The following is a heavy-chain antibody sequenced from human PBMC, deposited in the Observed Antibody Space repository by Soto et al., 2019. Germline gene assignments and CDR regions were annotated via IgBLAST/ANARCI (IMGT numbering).Heavy chain of an antibody. CDR2: ITKTGKTI. Sequence: GESLKISCAASGFTFSDYFMSWIRQAPGKGLEWVSYITKTGKTIYYADSVKGRFTISRDNAKNSLYLQMNSLRAEDTAVYYCARDHLTAVTTFDYWGQGTLVTVSS. CDR1: GFTFSDYF. D-gene: IGHD4-17*01. CDR3: ARDHLTAVTTFDY. V-gene: IGHV3-11*01. J-gene: IGHJ4*02.